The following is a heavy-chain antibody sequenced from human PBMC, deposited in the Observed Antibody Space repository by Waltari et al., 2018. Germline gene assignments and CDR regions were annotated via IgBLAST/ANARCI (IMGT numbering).Heavy chain of an antibody. CDR3: ARGHCSGGTCYSGWFDP. D-gene: IGHD2-15*01. V-gene: IGHV4-30-2*01. J-gene: IGHJ5*02. CDR2: IYHSGST. Sequence: QLQLQESGSGLVKPSQTLSLTCAVSGGSLSSGCYSWSWFRQPPGKGLEWIGYIYHSGSTYYNPSLKSRVTISVDRSKNQFSLKLSSVTAADTAVYYCARGHCSGGTCYSGWFDPWGQGTLVTVSS. CDR1: GGSLSSGCYS.